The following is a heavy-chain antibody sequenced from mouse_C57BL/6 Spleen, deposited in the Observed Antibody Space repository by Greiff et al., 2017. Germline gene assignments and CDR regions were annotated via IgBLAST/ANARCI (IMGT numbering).Heavy chain of an antibody. D-gene: IGHD2-3*01. CDR1: GFSLTSYG. Sequence: QVQLQQSGPGLVAPSQSLSLTCTVSGFSLTSYGVSWVRQPPGKGLEWLGVIRGDGSTKYHSALISRRGISKDNFKSQVFLKLNSLQTDDTATYYGAKDGYPDYWGQGTTLTVSS. V-gene: IGHV2-3*01. J-gene: IGHJ2*01. CDR2: IRGDGST. CDR3: AKDGYPDY.